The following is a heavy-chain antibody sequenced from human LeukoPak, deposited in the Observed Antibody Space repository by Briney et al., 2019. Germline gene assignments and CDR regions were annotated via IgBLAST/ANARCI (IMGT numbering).Heavy chain of an antibody. J-gene: IGHJ4*02. CDR1: GGSFSGYY. CDR2: TNHSGSS. D-gene: IGHD2-2*01. CDR3: SRGYCSSTSCYLYFDY. V-gene: IGHV4-34*01. Sequence: SETLSLTCAVYGGSFSGYYWSWIRQPPGKGLEWFGETNHSGSSNYNPSLKSRVTISVDTSKNQFSLKLSSVTAADTAVYYCSRGYCSSTSCYLYFDYWGQGTLVTVSS.